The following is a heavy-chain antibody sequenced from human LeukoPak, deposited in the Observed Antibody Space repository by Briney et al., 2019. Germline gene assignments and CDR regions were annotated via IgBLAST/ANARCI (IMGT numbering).Heavy chain of an antibody. V-gene: IGHV3-43*02. J-gene: IGHJ4*02. CDR3: ARELSDESPIDY. CDR2: ISGDGGST. CDR1: GFTFDDYA. D-gene: IGHD3-10*01. Sequence: GGSLRLSCAASGFTFDDYAMHWVRQAPGKGLEWVSLISGDGGSTYYADSVKGRFTISRDNSKNSLYLQMNTLRTEDTALYYCARELSDESPIDYWGQGTLVTVSS.